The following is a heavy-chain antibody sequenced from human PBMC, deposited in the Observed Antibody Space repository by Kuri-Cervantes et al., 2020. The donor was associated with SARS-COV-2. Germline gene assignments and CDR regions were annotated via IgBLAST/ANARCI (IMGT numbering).Heavy chain of an antibody. CDR2: IYPGDSDT. D-gene: IGHD4-23*01. Sequence: GESLKISCKGSGYSFTSYWIGWVRQMPGKGLEWMGIIYPGDSDTRYSPSFQGQVTISADKSISTAYLQWSSLKASDTAMYYCARHSVDCGGNSGDFDYWGQGTLVTVSS. CDR1: GYSFTSYW. V-gene: IGHV5-51*01. CDR3: ARHSVDCGGNSGDFDY. J-gene: IGHJ4*02.